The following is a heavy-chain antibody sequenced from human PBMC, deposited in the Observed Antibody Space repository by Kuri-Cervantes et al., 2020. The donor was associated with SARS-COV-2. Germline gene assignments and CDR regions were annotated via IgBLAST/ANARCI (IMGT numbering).Heavy chain of an antibody. CDR1: GFTFSSYG. J-gene: IGHJ4*02. V-gene: IGHV3-30*03. Sequence: GGSLRLSCAASGFTFSSYGMHWVRQAPGKGLEWVAVISYDGSNKDYTASVKGRFTISRDNSQNTLYLQMKSLRTEDTALYYCARGRLGVHDSWGQGTLVNVSS. CDR3: ARGRLGVHDS. D-gene: IGHD2-8*01. CDR2: ISYDGSNK.